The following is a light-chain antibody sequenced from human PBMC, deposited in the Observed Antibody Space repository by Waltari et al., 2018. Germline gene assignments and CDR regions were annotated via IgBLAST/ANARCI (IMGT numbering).Light chain of an antibody. CDR3: QQYNNWTPPYA. V-gene: IGKV3-15*01. Sequence: ETVLTQSPAILSMSPGEVVTLSCRASQSVSTFLAWYQQKPGQAPRLLIYGTFTRATGVSARFSGSGYGTEITLTITNLQSEDSAVYYCQQYNNWTPPYAFGQGTKLEIK. J-gene: IGKJ2*01. CDR1: QSVSTF. CDR2: GTF.